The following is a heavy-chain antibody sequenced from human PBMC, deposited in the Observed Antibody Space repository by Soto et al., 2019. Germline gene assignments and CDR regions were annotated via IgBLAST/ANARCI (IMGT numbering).Heavy chain of an antibody. CDR3: AKNMGRVTTSWHFDY. J-gene: IGHJ4*02. V-gene: IGHV3-23*01. CDR2: IHGGGNSA. CDR1: GFTFSGYA. D-gene: IGHD4-17*01. Sequence: EVQLLESGGDLVQPGRSLRLSCAASGFTFSGYAMSWVRQAPGKGLEWVSVIHGGGNSAYYADSVKGRFTISRDNSKNTLYLQMSSRRGEDTAVYYCAKNMGRVTTSWHFDYWGQGTLVTVSS.